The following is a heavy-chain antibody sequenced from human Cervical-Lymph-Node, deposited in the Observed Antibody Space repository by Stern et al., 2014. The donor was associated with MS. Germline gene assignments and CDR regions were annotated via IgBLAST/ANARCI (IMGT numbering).Heavy chain of an antibody. J-gene: IGHJ6*02. CDR3: ARREGYYYGMDV. CDR1: GYNFPNYC. CDR2: IYPADSDT. D-gene: IGHD6-13*01. V-gene: IGHV5-51*01. Sequence: VQLVQSGAEVKKPGESLKISCKGSGYNFPNYCIGWVRQMPGQGLEWMGIIYPADSDTTYSPSFPGQVTLSVDKSITTAYLEWSSLKASDTAMYFCARREGYYYGMDVWGQGTTVTVSS.